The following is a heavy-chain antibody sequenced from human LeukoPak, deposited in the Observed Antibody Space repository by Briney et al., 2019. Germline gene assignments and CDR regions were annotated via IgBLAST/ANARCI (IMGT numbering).Heavy chain of an antibody. CDR3: ARERIGYYTDTGFDY. D-gene: IGHD3-3*01. V-gene: IGHV3-13*01. J-gene: IGHJ4*02. Sequence: GGSLRLSCAASGFTFSSYDMHWVRQATGKGLEWVSAIGTAGDTYYPGSVKGRFTISRENAKNSLYLQMNSLRAEDTAVYYCARERIGYYTDTGFDYWGQGTLVTASS. CDR1: GFTFSSYD. CDR2: IGTAGDT.